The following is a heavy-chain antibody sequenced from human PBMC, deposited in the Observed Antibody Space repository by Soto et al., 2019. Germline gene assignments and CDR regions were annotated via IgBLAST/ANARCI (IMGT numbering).Heavy chain of an antibody. CDR1: VFSFSSYG. CDR2: ISGFGDST. CDR3: TKDAEAYDFAFDK. J-gene: IGHJ3*02. D-gene: IGHD3-3*01. V-gene: IGHV3-23*01. Sequence: GGSLRLSCAASVFSFSSYGMSWVRQAPGKGLEWVSGISGFGDSTYYADSVKGRFTISRDNSENTLYLQMNSLRVDDTALYYCTKDAEAYDFAFDKWGQGTMVTVSS.